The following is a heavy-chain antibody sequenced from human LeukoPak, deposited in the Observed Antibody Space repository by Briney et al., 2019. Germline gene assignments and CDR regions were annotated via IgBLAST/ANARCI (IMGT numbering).Heavy chain of an antibody. V-gene: IGHV3-7*01. CDR2: MNIDGSEK. D-gene: IGHD1-26*01. J-gene: IGHJ4*02. CDR1: GFTFSSYW. CDR3: ARDPVEWELLLDC. Sequence: GGSLRLSCAASGFTFSSYWMGWVRQAPGKRLEWVANMNIDGSEKYYADSAKGRFTISRDNARNSVYLQMNSLRVEDTAVYYCARDPVEWELLLDCWGQGTLATVSS.